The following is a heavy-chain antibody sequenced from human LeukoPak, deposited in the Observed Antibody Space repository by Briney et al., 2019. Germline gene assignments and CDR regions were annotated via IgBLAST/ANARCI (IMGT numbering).Heavy chain of an antibody. V-gene: IGHV1-69*04. CDR3: AKGGVYSYPRYYFDY. J-gene: IGHJ4*02. CDR1: GGTFSSYA. D-gene: IGHD5-18*01. Sequence: SVKVSCKASGGTFSSYAISWVRQAPGQGLEWMGRIIPILGIANYAQKFQGRVTITADKSTSTAYMELSSLRSEDTAVYYCAKGGVYSYPRYYFDYWGQGTLVTVSS. CDR2: IIPILGIA.